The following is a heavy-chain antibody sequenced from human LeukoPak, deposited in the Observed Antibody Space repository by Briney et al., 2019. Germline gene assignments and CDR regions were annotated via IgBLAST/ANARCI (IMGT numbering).Heavy chain of an antibody. V-gene: IGHV1-18*01. CDR2: ISAYNGNT. J-gene: IGHJ3*02. D-gene: IGHD6-13*01. CDR3: AKESWYGFAFDI. Sequence: ASVKVSCKASGYTFTSYGISWVRQAPGQGLEWMGWISAYNGNTNYAQKLQGRVTMTTDTSTSTAYMELRSLRSDDTAVYYCAKESWYGFAFDIWGQGTMVTVSS. CDR1: GYTFTSYG.